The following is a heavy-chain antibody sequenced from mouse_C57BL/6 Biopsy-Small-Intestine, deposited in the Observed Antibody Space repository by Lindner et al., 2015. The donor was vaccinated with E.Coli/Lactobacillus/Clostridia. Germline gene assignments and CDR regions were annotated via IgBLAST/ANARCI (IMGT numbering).Heavy chain of an antibody. D-gene: IGHD1-1*01. CDR1: GFTFSDYG. CDR3: ARPLITTVRDYYAMDY. V-gene: IGHV5-17*01. CDR2: ISSGSSTI. Sequence: VQLQESGGGLVKPGGSLKLSCAASGFTFSDYGMHWVRQAPEKGLEWVAYISSGSSTIYYADTVKGRFTISRDNAKNTLFLQMTSLRSEDTAMYYCARPLITTVRDYYAMDYWGQGTSVTVSS. J-gene: IGHJ4*01.